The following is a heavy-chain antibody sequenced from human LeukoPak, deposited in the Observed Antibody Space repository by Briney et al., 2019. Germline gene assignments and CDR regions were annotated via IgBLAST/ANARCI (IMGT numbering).Heavy chain of an antibody. CDR2: ISYDGSNK. D-gene: IGHD3-3*01. CDR1: VFTFSSYG. J-gene: IGHJ4*02. V-gene: IGHV3-30*18. CDR3: AKLSSTIFHFDY. Sequence: PGGSLRLSCAAYVFTFSSYGMHLVRQAPGKGLEWVAVISYDGSNKYYADSVKGRFTISRDNSKNTLYLQMNSLRAEDTAVYYCAKLSSTIFHFDYWGQGTLVTVSS.